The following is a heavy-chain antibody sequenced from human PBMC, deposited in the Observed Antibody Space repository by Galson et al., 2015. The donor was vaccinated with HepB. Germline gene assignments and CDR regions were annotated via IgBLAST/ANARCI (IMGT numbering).Heavy chain of an antibody. CDR3: VRHRSGDY. J-gene: IGHJ4*02. CDR1: GYSFTSYW. D-gene: IGHD3-10*01. Sequence: QSGAEVKKPGESLKISCKGSGYSFTSYWIGWVRQMPGKGLEWMGTIYPRDSDTRYSPSFRGQVTISADRSINTAYLQWSSLKASDTAMYYCVRHRSGDYWGQGTLVTVSS. CDR2: IYPRDSDT. V-gene: IGHV5-51*01.